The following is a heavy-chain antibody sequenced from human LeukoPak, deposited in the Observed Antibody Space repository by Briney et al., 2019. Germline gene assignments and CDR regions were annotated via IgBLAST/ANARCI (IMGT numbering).Heavy chain of an antibody. CDR3: ASQMVRGAFDY. Sequence: SETLSLTCTVSGGSISSSSYYWGWIRQPPGKGLEWIGSIYYSGSTYYNPSLKSRVTISVDTSKNQFSLKLSSVTAADTAVYYCASQMVRGAFDYWGQGTLVTVSS. V-gene: IGHV4-39*01. D-gene: IGHD3-10*01. CDR1: GGSISSSSYY. CDR2: IYYSGST. J-gene: IGHJ4*02.